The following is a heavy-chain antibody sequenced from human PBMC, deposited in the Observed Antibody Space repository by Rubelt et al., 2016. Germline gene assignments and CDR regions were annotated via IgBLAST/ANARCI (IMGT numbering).Heavy chain of an antibody. CDR2: IYYTGRP. CDR1: GGSISSYY. D-gene: IGHD3-9*01. CDR3: ARERASWLL. Sequence: VQLQESGPGLVKPSETLSLTCTVSGGSISSYYWSWIRQPPGKGLEWIGYIYYTGRPNYNPYLKSRITIAVDTSKNQFSLKLSSVTAADTAVYYCARERASWLLWGRGTLVTVSS. J-gene: IGHJ2*01. V-gene: IGHV4-59*01.